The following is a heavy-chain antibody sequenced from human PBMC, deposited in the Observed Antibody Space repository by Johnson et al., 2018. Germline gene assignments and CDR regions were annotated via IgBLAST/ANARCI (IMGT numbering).Heavy chain of an antibody. CDR2: INAGNGHT. J-gene: IGHJ4*02. D-gene: IGHD3-22*01. CDR3: ARGNMKVVDY. V-gene: IGHV1-3*01. CDR1: GYTFTTYT. Sequence: QVQLVQSGAEVKKPGASXKVSCKASGYTFTTYTMHWVRQAPGQRLEWMGWINAGNGHTKYSQKFQGRVTITMDTSATTAHMELSSLRSEDTAVYFCARGNMKVVDYWGQGTLVTVSS.